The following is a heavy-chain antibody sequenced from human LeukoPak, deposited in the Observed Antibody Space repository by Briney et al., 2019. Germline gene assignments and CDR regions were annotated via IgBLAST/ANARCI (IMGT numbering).Heavy chain of an antibody. CDR2: MNPNSGNT. CDR1: GYTFTSYD. CDR3: ARDRRITMGAFDI. Sequence: GASVKVSCKASGYTFTSYDINWVRQATGQGLEWMGWMNPNSGNTGYAQKFQGRVTMTRNTSISTAYMELSSLRSEDTAVYYCARDRRITMGAFDIWGQGTMVTVSS. D-gene: IGHD3-10*01. J-gene: IGHJ3*02. V-gene: IGHV1-8*01.